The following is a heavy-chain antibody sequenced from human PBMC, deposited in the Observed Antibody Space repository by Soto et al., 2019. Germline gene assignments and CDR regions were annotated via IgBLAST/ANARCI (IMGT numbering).Heavy chain of an antibody. D-gene: IGHD3-9*01. CDR2: IIPILSTT. Sequence: QVQLVQSGAEVKKPGSSVKVSCKAFGGTSSSYTINWVRQAPGQGLEWMGRIIPILSTTNYAQKFQGRVTITADVSTNAAYMELSSLRSEDSAVYYCASPTTISFDYWGQGTLVTVSS. J-gene: IGHJ4*02. CDR1: GGTSSSYT. V-gene: IGHV1-69*08. CDR3: ASPTTISFDY.